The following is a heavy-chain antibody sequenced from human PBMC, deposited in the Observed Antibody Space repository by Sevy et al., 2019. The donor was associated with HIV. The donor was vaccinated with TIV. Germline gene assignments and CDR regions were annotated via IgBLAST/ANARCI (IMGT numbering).Heavy chain of an antibody. D-gene: IGHD6-13*01. V-gene: IGHV3-21*01. CDR2: ISSSSSYI. CDR1: GFTFSSYS. CDR3: ARDPPGQQLVWGFDS. J-gene: IGHJ5*01. Sequence: GGSLRLSCAASGFTFSSYSMNWVRQAPGKGLEWVSSISSSSSYIYYADSVKGRFTISRENAKNSLYLQMNSLRAEDTDVYYCARDPPGQQLVWGFDSWGQGTLVTVSS.